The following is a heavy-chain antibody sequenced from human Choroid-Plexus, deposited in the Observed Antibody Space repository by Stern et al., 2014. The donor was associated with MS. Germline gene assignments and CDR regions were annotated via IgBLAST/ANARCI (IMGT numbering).Heavy chain of an antibody. J-gene: IGHJ5*02. CDR3: AKDRQYLTYFFDH. CDR1: GFTFGSCA. V-gene: IGHV3-30*18. Sequence: QVQLVQSGGGVAQPGRPLRLSCVASGFTFGSCAMHWVRQAPGKGLERVAGVSYDGSNKYYADSVKGRFTISRDNSQNTLYMQMSSLRPEDTAVYYCAKDRQYLTYFFDHWGQGSLVTVSS. D-gene: IGHD2/OR15-2a*01. CDR2: VSYDGSNK.